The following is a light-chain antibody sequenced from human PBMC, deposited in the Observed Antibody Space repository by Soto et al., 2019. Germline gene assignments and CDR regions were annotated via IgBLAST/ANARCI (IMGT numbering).Light chain of an antibody. J-gene: IGKJ4*01. Sequence: EIVMTQSPATLSVSPGERATLSCRASQSVSSNLAWYQQKPGQAARLLIYGASTMATGIPARFSGSGSGTEFTLTISSLQSEDFAVYYCQQYNNWPPLTFGGGTKVEIK. CDR3: QQYNNWPPLT. CDR1: QSVSSN. CDR2: GAS. V-gene: IGKV3-15*01.